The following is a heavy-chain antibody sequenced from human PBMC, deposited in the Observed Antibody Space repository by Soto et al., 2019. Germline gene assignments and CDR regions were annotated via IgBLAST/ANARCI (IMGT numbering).Heavy chain of an antibody. CDR1: GFSLTTSGVG. CDR2: IYWDDDK. V-gene: IGHV2-5*02. D-gene: IGHD3-3*01. Sequence: QITLNESGPTQVKPRQTLTLTCTFSGFSLTTSGVGVGWIRQSPGKAPEWLALIYWDDDKRYSPSLKSRLTPTKDTSKNQVVRTMADLDPADTGTYYCAHRVLRTVFGLVTTTAIYFDFWGQGTPVAVSS. CDR3: AHRVLRTVFGLVTTTAIYFDF. J-gene: IGHJ4*02.